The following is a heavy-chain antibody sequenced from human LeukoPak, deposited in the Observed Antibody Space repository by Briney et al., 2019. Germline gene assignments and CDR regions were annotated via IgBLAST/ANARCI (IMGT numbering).Heavy chain of an antibody. CDR1: GFTPSSYG. D-gene: IGHD5-12*01. CDR3: ARDQNSGYVLDWYFDL. CDR2: IWHDGSNK. V-gene: IGHV3-33*01. J-gene: IGHJ2*01. Sequence: PGKSLRLSCAGSGFTPSSYGMHWVRQAPGKGLEWVAVIWHDGSNKGYADSVKGRFTISRDNSENTLYLQMNSLRAEDTAVYYCARDQNSGYVLDWYFDLWGRGTLVTLSS.